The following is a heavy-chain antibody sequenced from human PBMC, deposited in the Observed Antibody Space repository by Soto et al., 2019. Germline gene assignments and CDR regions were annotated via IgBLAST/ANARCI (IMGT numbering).Heavy chain of an antibody. CDR3: AKRGYCSGGSCYNYYYDYMDV. V-gene: IGHV3-23*01. CDR1: GFTFSSYA. CDR2: ISGSGGST. Sequence: EVQLLESGGGLVQPGGSLRLSCAASGFTFSSYAMSWVRQAPGKGLEWVSAISGSGGSTYYADSVKGRFTISRDNSKNTLYLQMNSLRAEDTAVYYCAKRGYCSGGSCYNYYYDYMDVWGKGTTVTVSS. D-gene: IGHD2-15*01. J-gene: IGHJ6*03.